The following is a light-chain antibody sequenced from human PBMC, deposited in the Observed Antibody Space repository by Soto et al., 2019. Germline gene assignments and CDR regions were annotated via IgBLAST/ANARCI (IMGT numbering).Light chain of an antibody. CDR3: QQYNTYWT. CDR1: QSINTW. Sequence: DIQMTQSPSTLSASVGDRVTITCRASQSINTWLAWYQQKPGKAPKLLIYDASSLESGVPSRFSGSGSGTEFTLIISSLQPDDFATYYCQQYNTYWTFGQGTKVAI. V-gene: IGKV1-5*01. CDR2: DAS. J-gene: IGKJ1*01.